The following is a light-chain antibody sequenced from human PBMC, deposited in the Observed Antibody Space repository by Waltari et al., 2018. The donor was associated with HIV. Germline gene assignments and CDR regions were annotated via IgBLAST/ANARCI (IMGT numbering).Light chain of an antibody. CDR3: QQRSNWPPIFT. CDR2: DAS. Sequence: DIVLTQSPATLSLSPGDRATLSCRASQSVSNYLAWYQQKPGQAPRLLIYDASNRATGIPPRFSAGGSGTDFNLTISTLEPEDFAVYYCQQRSNWPPIFTFGPGTTVDIK. J-gene: IGKJ3*01. CDR1: QSVSNY. V-gene: IGKV3-11*01.